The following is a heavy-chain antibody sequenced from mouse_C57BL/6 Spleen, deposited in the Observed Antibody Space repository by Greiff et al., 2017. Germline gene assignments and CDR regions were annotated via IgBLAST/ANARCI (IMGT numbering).Heavy chain of an antibody. CDR3: ARMGTTVVAFYAMDY. CDR2: IDPSDSYT. CDR1: GYTFTSYW. J-gene: IGHJ4*01. Sequence: QVQLQQPGAELVMPGASVKLSCKASGYTFTSYWMHWVKQRPGQGLEWIGEIDPSDSYTNYNQKFKGKSTLTVDKSSSTAYMQLSSLTSEDSAVYYCARMGTTVVAFYAMDYRGQGTSVTVSS. D-gene: IGHD1-1*01. V-gene: IGHV1-69*01.